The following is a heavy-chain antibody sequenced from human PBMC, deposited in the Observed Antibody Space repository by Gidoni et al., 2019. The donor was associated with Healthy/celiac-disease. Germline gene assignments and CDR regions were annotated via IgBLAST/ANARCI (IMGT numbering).Heavy chain of an antibody. CDR2: IYYSGST. CDR3: ARHHSQYSGSHDPCFDY. D-gene: IGHD1-26*01. J-gene: IGHJ4*02. V-gene: IGHV4-39*01. Sequence: QLQLQESGPGLVKPSETLSLTCTVSGGSISSSSYYWGWIRQPPGKGLEWIGSIYYSGSTYYNPSLKSRVTISVDTSKNQFSLKLSSVTAADTAVYYCARHHSQYSGSHDPCFDYWGQGTLVTVSS. CDR1: GGSISSSSYY.